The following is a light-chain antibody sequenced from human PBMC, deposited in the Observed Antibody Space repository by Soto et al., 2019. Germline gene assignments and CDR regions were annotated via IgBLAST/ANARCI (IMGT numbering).Light chain of an antibody. V-gene: IGKV3-11*01. Sequence: EIVLTQSPATLSLSPGERATLSCRASQSVSSSLAWYQQKPGQAPRLLIYDASNRAAGIPARFSGSGSGTDFTLTISSLEPEDFAVYYCQHYNYWPPKTFGQGTKVDIK. J-gene: IGKJ1*01. CDR3: QHYNYWPPKT. CDR2: DAS. CDR1: QSVSSS.